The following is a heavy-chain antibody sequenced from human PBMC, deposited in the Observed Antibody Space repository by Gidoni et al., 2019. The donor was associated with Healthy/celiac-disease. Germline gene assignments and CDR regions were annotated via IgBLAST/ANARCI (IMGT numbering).Heavy chain of an antibody. CDR1: GYTFTSYG. CDR2: ISAYNGNT. Sequence: QVQLVQSGAEVKKPGASVKVSCKASGYTFTSYGISWVRQAPGQGLEWMGWISAYNGNTNYAPKLQGRVTMTTDTSTSTAYMELRSLRSDDTAVYYCARVRAPYDFWSGYYPIDYWGQGTLVTVSS. D-gene: IGHD3-3*01. J-gene: IGHJ4*02. CDR3: ARVRAPYDFWSGYYPIDY. V-gene: IGHV1-18*01.